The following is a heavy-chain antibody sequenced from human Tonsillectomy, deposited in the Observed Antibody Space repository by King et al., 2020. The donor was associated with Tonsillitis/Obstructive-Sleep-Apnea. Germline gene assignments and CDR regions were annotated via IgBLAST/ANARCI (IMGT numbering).Heavy chain of an antibody. J-gene: IGHJ6*02. CDR3: ARGDHNWNYDAHYYYYYGMDV. V-gene: IGHV6-1*01. CDR2: TCYRSKWYN. Sequence: QLQESGPGLVKPSQTLSLTCAISGDSVSSNSAAWNWIRQSPSRGLEWLGRTCYRSKWYNDYAVSVKSRITIKSDTSKNQFSLQLNSVTPEDTALYYCARGDHNWNYDAHYYYYYGMDVWGQGTTVTVSS. CDR1: GDSVSSNSAA. D-gene: IGHD1-7*01.